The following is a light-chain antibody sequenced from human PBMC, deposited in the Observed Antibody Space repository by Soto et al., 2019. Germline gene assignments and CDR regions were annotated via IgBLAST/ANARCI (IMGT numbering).Light chain of an antibody. J-gene: IGLJ2*01. CDR1: RSNIGAGYD. CDR2: GNS. V-gene: IGLV1-40*01. CDR3: QSYDISLSGVV. Sequence: QSVLTQPPSVSGAPGQRVTISCTGSRSNIGAGYDVHWYQQLPGTAPKLLIVGNSNRPSGVPDRFSGSKSGTSASLAITGLQAEDEADYYCQSYDISLSGVVFGGGTKLTVL.